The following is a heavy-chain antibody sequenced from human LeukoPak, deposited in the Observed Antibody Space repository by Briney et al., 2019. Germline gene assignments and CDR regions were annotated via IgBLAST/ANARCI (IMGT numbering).Heavy chain of an antibody. D-gene: IGHD5-24*01. V-gene: IGHV4-4*07. CDR1: GGSISSYY. Sequence: PSETLSLTCTVSGGSISSYYWSWIRQPAGKGLGWIGRIYTSGSTNYNPSLKSRVTMSVDTSKNQFSLKLSSVTAADTAVYYCARARRGDAFDIWGQGTMVTVSS. CDR2: IYTSGST. CDR3: ARARRGDAFDI. J-gene: IGHJ3*02.